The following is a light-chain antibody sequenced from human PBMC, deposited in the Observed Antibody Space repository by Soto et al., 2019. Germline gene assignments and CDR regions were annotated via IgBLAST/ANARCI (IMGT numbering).Light chain of an antibody. J-gene: IGKJ1*01. CDR1: QSVSSY. CDR3: QQRSDWPWT. Sequence: EIVLTQSPATLALSPGERATLSCRSSQSVSSYLAWYQQKPGQAPRLLMYEASNRATGIPARFSGGWSGTDFTLTNSSLEPEDFEVSYCQQRSDWPWTFCQGTKVEIK. V-gene: IGKV3-11*01. CDR2: EAS.